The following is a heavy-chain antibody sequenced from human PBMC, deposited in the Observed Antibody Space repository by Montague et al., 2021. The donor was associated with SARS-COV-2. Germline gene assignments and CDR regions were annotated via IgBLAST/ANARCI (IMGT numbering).Heavy chain of an antibody. V-gene: IGHV4-39*01. CDR1: GGSISSSSYY. CDR2: IYYSGST. Sequence: SETLSLTCTVYGGSISSSSYYWGWIRQPPGEGLEWIGSIYYSGSTYYNESLKSRVTISVDTSKNQFSLKLSSVTAADTAVYYCARLSNYYGSGSYYPHNYYYYGMDVWGQGTTVTVSS. D-gene: IGHD3-10*01. J-gene: IGHJ6*02. CDR3: ARLSNYYGSGSYYPHNYYYYGMDV.